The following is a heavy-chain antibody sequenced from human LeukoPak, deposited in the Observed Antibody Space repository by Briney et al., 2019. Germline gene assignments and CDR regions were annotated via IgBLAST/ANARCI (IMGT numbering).Heavy chain of an antibody. CDR2: IYHSGST. J-gene: IGHJ4*02. Sequence: SETLSLTCTVSGYSISSGYYWGWIRQPPGKGPEWIGSIYHSGSTYYNPSPKSRVTISVDTSKNQFSLKLSSVTAADTAVYYCARVLGDYDYWGQGTLVTVSS. D-gene: IGHD4-17*01. CDR3: ARVLGDYDY. V-gene: IGHV4-38-2*02. CDR1: GYSISSGYY.